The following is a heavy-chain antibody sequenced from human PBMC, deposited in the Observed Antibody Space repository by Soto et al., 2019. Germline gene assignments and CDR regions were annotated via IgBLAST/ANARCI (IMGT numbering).Heavy chain of an antibody. D-gene: IGHD2-8*01. J-gene: IGHJ4*02. CDR2: ISGSAGST. Sequence: EVQLLESGGGLVQPGGSLRLSCAASGFTFSSYAMSWVRQAPGKGLEWVSSISGSAGSTYYADSVKGRSTIARDNSKNKRYLQLNGLGAEDPAISYCVKGVRGYCINVGCPYYLDYGGQGTLVTVSS. CDR3: VKGVRGYCINVGCPYYLDY. V-gene: IGHV3-23*01. CDR1: GFTFSSYA.